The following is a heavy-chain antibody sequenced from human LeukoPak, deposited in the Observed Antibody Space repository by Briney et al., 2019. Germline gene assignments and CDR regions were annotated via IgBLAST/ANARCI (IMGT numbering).Heavy chain of an antibody. Sequence: ASVKVSCKASGYTFTGYYMHWVRQAPGQGLEWMGWINPNSGGTNYAQKFQGWVTMTRDTSISTAYMELSRLRSDDTAVYYCAREGIAAADRAYYWYFDLWGRGTLVTVSS. V-gene: IGHV1-2*04. CDR3: AREGIAAADRAYYWYFDL. CDR1: GYTFTGYY. J-gene: IGHJ2*01. D-gene: IGHD6-13*01. CDR2: INPNSGGT.